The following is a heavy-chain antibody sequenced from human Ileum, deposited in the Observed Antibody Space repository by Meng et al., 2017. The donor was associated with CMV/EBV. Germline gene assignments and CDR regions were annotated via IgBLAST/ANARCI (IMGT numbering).Heavy chain of an antibody. CDR3: ARGGFWLGYYSWFDP. CDR2: IIPILDIT. CDR1: GGTFNNYA. D-gene: IGHD3-9*01. V-gene: IGHV1-69*10. J-gene: IGHJ5*02. Sequence: SGGTFNNYAISWVRQAPGQGLEWMGGIIPILDITNYAQKFQGRITITADKSTTTNYMELSSLTPEDTAIYYCARGGFWLGYYSWFDPWGQGTLVTVSS.